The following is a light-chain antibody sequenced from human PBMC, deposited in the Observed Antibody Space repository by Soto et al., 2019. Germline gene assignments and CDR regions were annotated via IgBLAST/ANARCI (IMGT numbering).Light chain of an antibody. V-gene: IGKV3-20*01. Sequence: EIVLTHSAGTLSFSAGEIATLSFRASQSVSSSYLSWYQHKPCQAPRLLIYGASSRATGIPDRFSGSGSGTDFTLTISRLEPEDFAVYYCQQYGSSPWTFGQGTKVDI. CDR3: QQYGSSPWT. CDR1: QSVSSSY. J-gene: IGKJ1*01. CDR2: GAS.